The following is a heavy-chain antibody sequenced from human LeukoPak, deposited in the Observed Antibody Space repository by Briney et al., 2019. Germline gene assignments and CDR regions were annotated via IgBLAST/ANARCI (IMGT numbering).Heavy chain of an antibody. CDR1: GFTFSNYW. V-gene: IGHV3-66*01. D-gene: IGHD6-13*01. J-gene: IGHJ1*01. CDR3: ASSSWSSEYFHY. CDR2: FYSGGST. Sequence: GGSLRLSCAASGFTFSNYWLRWVRQAPGKGLEWVSVFYSGGSTRYADSVKGRFTISRDNSKNTLYLQLNSLRAEDTAVYFCASSSWSSEYFHYWGQGTLVTVSS.